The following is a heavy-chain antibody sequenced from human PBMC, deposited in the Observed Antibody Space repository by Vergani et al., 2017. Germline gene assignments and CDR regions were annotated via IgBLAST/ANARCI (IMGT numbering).Heavy chain of an antibody. CDR2: ISASGNA. Sequence: QVQPQASGPGRVKPSQTLSLTCTMSGGSISAGYYFWSWIRQPAGKGLEWLGHISASGNASHSPSLKTRVSMSVDTSKNQFSLTVTSVTAADTAIYFCARRSGGYYSGGKVHPLRTAFDVWGHGTVVTVSS. V-gene: IGHV4-61*02. D-gene: IGHD2-15*01. CDR3: ARRSGGYYSGGKVHPLRTAFDV. J-gene: IGHJ3*01. CDR1: GGSISAGYYF.